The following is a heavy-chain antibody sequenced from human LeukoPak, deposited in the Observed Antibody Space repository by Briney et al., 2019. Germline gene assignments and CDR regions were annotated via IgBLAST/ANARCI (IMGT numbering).Heavy chain of an antibody. Sequence: ASVKVSCKASGYTFTSCGISWVRQAPGQGLEWMGWISAYNGNTNYAQKLQGRVTMTTDTSTSTAYMELRSLRSDDTAVYYCARERYYYDSSGYIPYGMDVWGQGTTVTVSS. CDR1: GYTFTSCG. CDR2: ISAYNGNT. D-gene: IGHD3-22*01. CDR3: ARERYYYDSSGYIPYGMDV. J-gene: IGHJ6*02. V-gene: IGHV1-18*01.